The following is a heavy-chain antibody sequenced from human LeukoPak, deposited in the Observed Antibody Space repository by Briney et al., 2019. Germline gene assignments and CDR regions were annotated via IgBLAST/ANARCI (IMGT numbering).Heavy chain of an antibody. V-gene: IGHV4-30-4*01. CDR2: IYNSGNT. D-gene: IGHD4-23*01. Sequence: SETLSLTCTVSGGSISGGDYYWSWIRQPPGKGLEWIGYIYNSGNTYYNPSLRSRVTISVDTSKNQFSLNLISVTAADTALYYCARVPRPYGGSYYFDYWGQGTLVTVSS. J-gene: IGHJ4*02. CDR1: GGSISGGDYY. CDR3: ARVPRPYGGSYYFDY.